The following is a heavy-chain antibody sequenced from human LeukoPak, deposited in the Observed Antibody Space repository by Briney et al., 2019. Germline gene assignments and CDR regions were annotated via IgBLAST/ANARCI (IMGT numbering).Heavy chain of an antibody. V-gene: IGHV3-30*03. CDR2: ISYDGSNK. J-gene: IGHJ4*02. CDR1: GFTFSSYG. Sequence: GGSLRLSCAAPGFTFSSYGMHWVRQAPGKGLEWVAVISYDGSNKYYADSVKGRFTISRDNSKNTLYLQMNSLRAEDTAVYYCASHLSLWFGELLPIDYWGQGTLVTVSS. CDR3: ASHLSLWFGELLPIDY. D-gene: IGHD3-10*01.